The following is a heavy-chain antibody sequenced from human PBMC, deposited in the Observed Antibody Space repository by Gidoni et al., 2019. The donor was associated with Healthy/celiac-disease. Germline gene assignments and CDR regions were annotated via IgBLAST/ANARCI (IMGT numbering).Heavy chain of an antibody. CDR2: ISGSGGST. CDR1: GFTFSSYA. J-gene: IGHJ4*02. Sequence: EVQLLESGGGLVQPGGSLRLSCAASGFTFSSYAMSWVRQAPGTGLEGFAAISGSGGSTYYADSVKGRFTISRDNSKNTLYLQMNSLRAEDTAVYYCAKDLDFYSNQVDYWGQGTLVTVSS. CDR3: AKDLDFYSNQVDY. V-gene: IGHV3-23*01. D-gene: IGHD4-4*01.